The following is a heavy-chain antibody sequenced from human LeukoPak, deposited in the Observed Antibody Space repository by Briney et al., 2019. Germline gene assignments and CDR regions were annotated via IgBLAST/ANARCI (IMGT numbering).Heavy chain of an antibody. Sequence: SETLSLTCTVSGGSISSYYWSWIRQPPGKGLEWIGYIYYSGSTNYNPSLKSRVTISVDTSKNQFSLKLNSVTAADTAVYYCARALAAAGTAGMDVWGQGTTVTVSS. CDR1: GGSISSYY. J-gene: IGHJ6*02. V-gene: IGHV4-59*01. CDR3: ARALAAAGTAGMDV. CDR2: IYYSGST. D-gene: IGHD6-13*01.